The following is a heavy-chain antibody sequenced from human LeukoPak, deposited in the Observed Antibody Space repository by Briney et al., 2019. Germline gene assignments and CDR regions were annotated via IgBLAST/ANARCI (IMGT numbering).Heavy chain of an antibody. Sequence: GGSRRLSCAASGVTVSRDAMSWVRQAPGKGLEWVSVISGSGGSTYYADSVTGRVTISRDNSKNTLYLQMNSLRAEDTPVYYCAKGALRYFDWLVAVWAQGPTVTVSS. CDR1: GVTVSRDA. D-gene: IGHD3-9*01. CDR3: AKGALRYFDWLVAV. CDR2: ISGSGGST. J-gene: IGHJ6*02. V-gene: IGHV3-23*01.